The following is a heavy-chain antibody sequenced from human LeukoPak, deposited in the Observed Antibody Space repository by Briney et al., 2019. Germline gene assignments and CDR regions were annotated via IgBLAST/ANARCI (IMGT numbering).Heavy chain of an antibody. D-gene: IGHD4-17*01. V-gene: IGHV3-9*01. J-gene: IGHJ4*02. CDR1: AFTFDDYA. CDR2: ISWNSGSI. CDR3: AKAVSGDYPNVFDY. Sequence: GRYLRLSCAASAFTFDDYAMHWVRQAPGKGLEWVSGISWNSGSIGYADSVKGRFTISRDNAKNSLYLQMKSLRAEDTDLYYWAKAVSGDYPNVFDYWGQGTLVTVSS.